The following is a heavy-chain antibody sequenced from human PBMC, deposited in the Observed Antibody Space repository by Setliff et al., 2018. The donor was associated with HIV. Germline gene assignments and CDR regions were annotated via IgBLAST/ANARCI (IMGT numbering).Heavy chain of an antibody. CDR1: GYTFTTYG. CDR2: ISTYSDET. J-gene: IGHJ3*02. D-gene: IGHD3-22*01. Sequence: GASVKVSCKPSGYTFTTYGLSWVRQAPGQGLEWMGWISTYSDETSSSQNLQGRVTMTRNTSISTAYMELSSLRSEDTAVYYCAKVGLYDSFGYANGLPDAFDTWGQGTMVTVSS. CDR3: AKVGLYDSFGYANGLPDAFDT. V-gene: IGHV1-18*01.